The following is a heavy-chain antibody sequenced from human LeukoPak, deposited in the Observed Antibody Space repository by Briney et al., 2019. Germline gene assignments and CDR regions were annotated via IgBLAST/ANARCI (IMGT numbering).Heavy chain of an antibody. CDR2: ISSSGSTI. CDR3: ARVEDYDILTGFDY. D-gene: IGHD3-9*01. V-gene: IGHV3-48*03. Sequence: PGGSLRLSCAASGFTFSSYEMNWVRQAPGKGLEWVSYISSSGSTIYYADSVKGRFTISRDNAKNSLYLQMNSLRAEDTAVYYCARVEDYDILTGFDYWGQGILVTVSS. J-gene: IGHJ4*02. CDR1: GFTFSSYE.